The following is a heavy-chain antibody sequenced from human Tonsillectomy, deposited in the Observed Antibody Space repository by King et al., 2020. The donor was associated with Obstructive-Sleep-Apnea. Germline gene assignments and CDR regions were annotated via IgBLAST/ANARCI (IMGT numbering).Heavy chain of an antibody. J-gene: IGHJ6*02. Sequence: VQLVESGGGVVQPGRSLRLSCAASGFTFSSYAMHWVRQAPGKGLEWVAVISYDGSNKYNADSVKGRFTISRDNPKNTLYLQMNSLRAEDTAVYYCARDLYDFLTGYYVYYGMDVWGQGTTVTVSS. CDR2: ISYDGSNK. CDR3: ARDLYDFLTGYYVYYGMDV. D-gene: IGHD3-9*01. CDR1: GFTFSSYA. V-gene: IGHV3-30*04.